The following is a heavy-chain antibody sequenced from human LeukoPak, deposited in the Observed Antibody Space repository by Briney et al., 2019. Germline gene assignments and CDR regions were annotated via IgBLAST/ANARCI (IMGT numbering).Heavy chain of an antibody. D-gene: IGHD2-2*01. Sequence: PGGSLRLSCAASGFTFRRYWMSWVRQAPGKGLEWVANIKQDGSEKYYVASVKGRFTISRDNAKNSLYLQMNSLRAEDTAVYYCAREGAYCSTTSCYGLRAIDIWGQGTMVTVSS. J-gene: IGHJ3*02. CDR2: IKQDGSEK. CDR3: AREGAYCSTTSCYGLRAIDI. CDR1: GFTFRRYW. V-gene: IGHV3-7*01.